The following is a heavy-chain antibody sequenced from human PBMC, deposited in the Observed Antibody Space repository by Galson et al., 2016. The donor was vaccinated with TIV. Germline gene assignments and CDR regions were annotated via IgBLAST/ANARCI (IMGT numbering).Heavy chain of an antibody. J-gene: IGHJ5*02. CDR2: IDPRDSYI. CDR1: GYSFTSYY. V-gene: IGHV5-10-1*01. Sequence: QSGAEVKKPGESLRISCKGSGYSFTSYYIIWVRQMPGKGLEWMGRIDPRDSYINYSPSFQGHVTISSDKSISTAYLQRNSLKASDSAIYYCARGVSTGSGWLDPWGQGTPVTVSS. D-gene: IGHD5/OR15-5a*01. CDR3: ARGVSTGSGWLDP.